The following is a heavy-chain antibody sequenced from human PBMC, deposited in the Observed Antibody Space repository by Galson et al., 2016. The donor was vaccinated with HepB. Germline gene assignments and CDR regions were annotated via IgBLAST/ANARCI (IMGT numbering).Heavy chain of an antibody. CDR3: ARDNWYSYGYWDY. D-gene: IGHD5-18*01. V-gene: IGHV1-46*01. Sequence: SVKVSCKASGYTFINYFLHWVRQAPGQGPEWMGIINPSSGGSANFARKFQGRVSMTSDRSTSTVYMELSSLRSEDTAVYYCARDNWYSYGYWDYWGQGTLVTVSS. CDR1: GYTFINYF. J-gene: IGHJ4*02. CDR2: INPSSGGSA.